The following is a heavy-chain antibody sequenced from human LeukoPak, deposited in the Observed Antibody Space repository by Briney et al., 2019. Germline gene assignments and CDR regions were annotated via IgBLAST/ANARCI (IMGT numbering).Heavy chain of an antibody. V-gene: IGHV3-23*01. CDR2: ISGSGGNT. J-gene: IGHJ5*02. Sequence: GSLRLSCAASGFTFSSYAMSWVRQAPGKGLEWVSSISGSGGNTYYADSVKGRFTISRSNYKNTLYLQMNSLRAEDTAVYYCAKHISGLPQQGWLDPWGQGTLVTVSS. CDR1: GFTFSSYA. D-gene: IGHD6-19*01. CDR3: AKHISGLPQQGWLDP.